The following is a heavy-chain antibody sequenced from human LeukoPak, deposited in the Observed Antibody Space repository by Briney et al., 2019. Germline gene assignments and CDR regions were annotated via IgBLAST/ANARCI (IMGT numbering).Heavy chain of an antibody. Sequence: AGGSLRLSCGASGFTFSRYIMNWVRQAPGKGLEWVSSISSSGSYIYYADSVKGRFNISRDNAKNSLYLQMNSLRAEDTAVYYCARRNQYCGGDCFWAFDIWGQGTMVTVSS. J-gene: IGHJ3*02. CDR2: ISSSGSYI. V-gene: IGHV3-21*01. CDR3: ARRNQYCGGDCFWAFDI. D-gene: IGHD2-21*02. CDR1: GFTFSRYI.